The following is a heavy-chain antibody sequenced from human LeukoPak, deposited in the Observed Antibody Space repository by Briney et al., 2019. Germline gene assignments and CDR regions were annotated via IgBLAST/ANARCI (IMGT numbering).Heavy chain of an antibody. D-gene: IGHD6-13*01. CDR3: TEDSGPLGIAAAGNDY. J-gene: IGHJ4*02. CDR1: GFNFSNYG. Sequence: GGSLRLSCAASGFNFSNYGTHWVRQGPGKGLEWVAVISYDGSNKYSVDSVKGRFTISRDNSKNTLYLQMNSLRAEDTAVYYCTEDSGPLGIAAAGNDYWGQGTLVTVSS. CDR2: ISYDGSNK. V-gene: IGHV3-30*03.